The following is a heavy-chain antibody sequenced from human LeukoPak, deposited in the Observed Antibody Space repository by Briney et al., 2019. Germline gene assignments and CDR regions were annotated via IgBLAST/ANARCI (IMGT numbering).Heavy chain of an antibody. CDR1: GGSISSYY. V-gene: IGHV4-59*08. CDR3: ARGGRPYGGNSEGIFDY. J-gene: IGHJ4*02. CDR2: IYYSGST. Sequence: PSETLSLTCTVSGGSISSYYWSWIRQPPGKGLEWIGYIYYSGSTNYNPSLKSRVTISVDTSKNQFSLKLSSVTAADTAVYYCARGGRPYGGNSEGIFDYWGQGTLVTVSS. D-gene: IGHD4-23*01.